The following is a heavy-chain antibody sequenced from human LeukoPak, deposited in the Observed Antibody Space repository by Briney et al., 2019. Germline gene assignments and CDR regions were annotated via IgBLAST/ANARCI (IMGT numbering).Heavy chain of an antibody. Sequence: GGSLRLSCAASGFTFSNYAMTWARQAPGKGLEWVSSILYSGLTTYHADSVKGRFTISRDNSKNTLYLQMNSLRAEDTAVYYCSTLWFGELFDAFDIWGQGTMVTVSS. D-gene: IGHD3-10*01. V-gene: IGHV3-23*01. CDR3: STLWFGELFDAFDI. J-gene: IGHJ3*02. CDR1: GFTFSNYA. CDR2: ILYSGLTT.